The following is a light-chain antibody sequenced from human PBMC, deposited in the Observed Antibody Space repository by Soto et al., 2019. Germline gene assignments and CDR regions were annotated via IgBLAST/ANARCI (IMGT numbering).Light chain of an antibody. Sequence: QSVVTQPPSASGTPGQRVTISCSGSSSNIGNRPVNWYQALPGKAPKLLIYNNNQRPSGVPNRFSGSKSGTSASLAISGIQSEDEADYYCSSYTSSSTQVFGTGTKVTVL. V-gene: IGLV1-44*01. CDR3: SSYTSSSTQV. CDR2: NNN. CDR1: SSNIGNRP. J-gene: IGLJ1*01.